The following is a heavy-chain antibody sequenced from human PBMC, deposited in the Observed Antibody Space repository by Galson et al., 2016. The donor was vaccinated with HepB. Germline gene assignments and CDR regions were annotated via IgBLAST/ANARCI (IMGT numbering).Heavy chain of an antibody. J-gene: IGHJ5*02. Sequence: SLRLSCAASGFAFHRYSMNWVRQAPGKRPEWISHISSSGSTYYADSVKGRFIISRDNAKNSLYLQMNSLGHEDTATYYCARVGAVPRYDLWGQGTLVAVSS. CDR1: GFAFHRYS. V-gene: IGHV3-48*02. CDR2: ISSSGST. CDR3: ARVGAVPRYDL. D-gene: IGHD6-19*01.